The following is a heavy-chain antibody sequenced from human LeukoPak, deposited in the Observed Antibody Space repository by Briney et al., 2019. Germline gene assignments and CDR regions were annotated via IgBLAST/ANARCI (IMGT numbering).Heavy chain of an antibody. V-gene: IGHV3-53*01. CDR1: GFTVDSNY. Sequence: GGSLRLSCAASGFTVDSNYLSWVRQAPGKGLEWVSTIYTGGNTYYAASVKGRFTISRDFSKNTVFLHMNSLRAEDTAMYYCAKDRVVVTAPFDYWGQGTLVTVSS. CDR2: IYTGGNT. J-gene: IGHJ4*02. D-gene: IGHD2-21*02. CDR3: AKDRVVVTAPFDY.